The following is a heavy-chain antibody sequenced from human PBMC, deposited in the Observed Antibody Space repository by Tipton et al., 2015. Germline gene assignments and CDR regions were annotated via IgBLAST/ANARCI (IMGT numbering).Heavy chain of an antibody. CDR1: GFSFSSYW. J-gene: IGHJ4*02. D-gene: IGHD4-23*01. Sequence: SLRLSCAASGFSFSSYWMSWVRQAPGRGLEWVSQTDPSGHVTFFADSVKGRFTVSRDNSKNTLYLQMNSLRAEDTAVYFCARDYGGPRGYFDYWGQGTLVTVSS. CDR2: TDPSGHVT. CDR3: ARDYGGPRGYFDY. V-gene: IGHV3-48*01.